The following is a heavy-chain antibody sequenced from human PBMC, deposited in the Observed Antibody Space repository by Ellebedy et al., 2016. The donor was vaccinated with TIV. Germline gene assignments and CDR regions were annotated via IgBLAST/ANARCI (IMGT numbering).Heavy chain of an antibody. CDR2: INPNSGGT. CDR3: ARGPYGGISVWYFDV. J-gene: IGHJ2*01. V-gene: IGHV1-2*02. D-gene: IGHD4-23*01. CDR1: GYTFTGYH. Sequence: ASVKVSCKASGYTFTGYHMHWVRQAPGQGLEWMGWINPNSGGTNYAQKFQGRVTMTRDTSISTAYMELSRLRSDDTAVYYCARGPYGGISVWYFDVWGRGTLVTVSS.